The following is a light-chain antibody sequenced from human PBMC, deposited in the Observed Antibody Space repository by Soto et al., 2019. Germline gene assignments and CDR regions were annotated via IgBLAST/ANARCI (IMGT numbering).Light chain of an antibody. CDR2: EGS. CDR3: SSYTSTSSPSYV. V-gene: IGLV2-14*01. J-gene: IGLJ1*01. Sequence: QLVLTQPASVSGSPGQSITISCTGTSSDVGGSHYVSWYQHHTGKAPKLILYEGSYRPSGVSDRFSGAKSGNTASLTLSGLQAEDEADYYCSSYTSTSSPSYVFGTGTKVTVL. CDR1: SSDVGGSHY.